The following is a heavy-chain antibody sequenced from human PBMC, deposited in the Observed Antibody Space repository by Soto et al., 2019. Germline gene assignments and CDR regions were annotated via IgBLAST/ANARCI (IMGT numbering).Heavy chain of an antibody. CDR1: GSGFSALA. CDR3: ATGAAYYYDTSRY. CDR2: VFNDESSI. D-gene: IGHD3-22*01. Sequence: PGGSLRLSCTASGSGFSALAIHWSRQPPGKGLEWVAVVFNDESSISYADSVKGRFTISRDNSRNTLYLQMTSLRLEDTALYYCATGAAYYYDTSRYWGQGTLVTVSS. J-gene: IGHJ4*02. V-gene: IGHV3-30-3*01.